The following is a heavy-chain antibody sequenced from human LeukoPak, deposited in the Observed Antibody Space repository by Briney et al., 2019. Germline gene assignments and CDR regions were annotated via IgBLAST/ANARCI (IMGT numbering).Heavy chain of an antibody. Sequence: PGGSLRLSCAASGFTLSSYRMHWVRQAPGKGLVWVSRIDTDGITTVYADSVKGRFTISRDNAKNTLYLQMNSLRAEDTAVYYCARSSGRPDYWGQGTLVTVSS. J-gene: IGHJ4*02. CDR3: ARSSGRPDY. CDR1: GFTLSSYR. V-gene: IGHV3-74*01. CDR2: IDTDGITT. D-gene: IGHD6-19*01.